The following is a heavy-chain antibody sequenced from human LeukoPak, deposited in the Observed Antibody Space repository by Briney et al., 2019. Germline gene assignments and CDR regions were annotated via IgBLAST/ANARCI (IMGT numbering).Heavy chain of an antibody. Sequence: SETLSLTCAVYGGSFSGYYWSWIRQPPGKGLEWIGEINHSGSTNYNPSLKSRVTISVDTSKNQFSLKLSSVTAADTAVYYCARRTSSSWRYYYYYYYMDVWGKGTTVTVSS. CDR3: ARRTSSSWRYYYYYYYMDV. D-gene: IGHD6-13*01. CDR2: INHSGST. V-gene: IGHV4-34*01. J-gene: IGHJ6*03. CDR1: GGSFSGYY.